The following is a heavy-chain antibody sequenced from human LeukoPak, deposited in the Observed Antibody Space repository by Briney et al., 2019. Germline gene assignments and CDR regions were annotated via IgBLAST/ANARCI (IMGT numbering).Heavy chain of an antibody. D-gene: IGHD2-21*01. CDR1: VHRHSQHY. J-gene: IGHJ4*02. Sequence: GGSLRLFRESCVHRHSQHYTPCVPEAPGKGREWVSYISSPGTSIFYADSVKGRFIISRDKAKNAMYLQLNSLRAEDTAVYYCSKRGMPTSAYFLDSWGQGTRVTVSS. V-gene: IGHV3-48*03. CDR3: SKRGMPTSAYFLDS. CDR2: ISSPGTSI.